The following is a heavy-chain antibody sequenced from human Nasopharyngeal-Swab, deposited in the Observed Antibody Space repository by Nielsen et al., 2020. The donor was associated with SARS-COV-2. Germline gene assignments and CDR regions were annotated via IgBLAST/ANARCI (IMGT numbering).Heavy chain of an antibody. CDR3: ASAGSTVATPFDY. CDR1: GGSISSGGYF. J-gene: IGHJ4*02. CDR2: IYYSGST. Sequence: SETLSLTCAVSGGSISSGGYFWGWIRQSPGKGLEWIGYIYYSGSTYYNPSLKSPLTMSLDTSKNQFSLKLSSVTAADTAVYYCASAGSTVATPFDYWGQGTLVTVSS. D-gene: IGHD4-11*01. V-gene: IGHV4-31*11.